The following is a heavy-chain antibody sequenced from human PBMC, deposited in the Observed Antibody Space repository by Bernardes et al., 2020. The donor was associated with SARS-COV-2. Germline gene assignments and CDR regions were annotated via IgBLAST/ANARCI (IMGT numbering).Heavy chain of an antibody. CDR3: ARVWERIAVAGTYYYYGMDV. CDR1: GGSISSYY. V-gene: IGHV4-59*01. Sequence: ETLSLTCTVSGGSISSYYWSWIRQPPGKGLEWIGYIYYSGCTNYNPSLKSRVTISVDTSKNQFSLKLSSVTAADTAVYYCARVWERIAVAGTYYYYGMDVWGQGTTVTVSS. J-gene: IGHJ6*02. D-gene: IGHD6-19*01. CDR2: IYYSGCT.